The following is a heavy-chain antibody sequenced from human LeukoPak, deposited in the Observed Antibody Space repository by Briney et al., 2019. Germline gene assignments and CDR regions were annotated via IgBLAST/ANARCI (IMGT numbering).Heavy chain of an antibody. V-gene: IGHV5-51*01. J-gene: IGHJ3*02. D-gene: IGHD2-2*01. CDR1: GYSFTSYW. CDR3: ASAPGYCSSTSCYEDAFDI. Sequence: GESLKISCKGSGYSFTSYWIGWVRQMPGKGLEWMGIIYPGDSDTRYSPSFQGQVTISADKSISTAYLQWSSLKASDTAMYYCASAPGYCSSTSCYEDAFDIWGQGTMVTVSS. CDR2: IYPGDSDT.